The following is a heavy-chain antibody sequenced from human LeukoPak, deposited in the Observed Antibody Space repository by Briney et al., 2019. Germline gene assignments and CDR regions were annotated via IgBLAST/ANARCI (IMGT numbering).Heavy chain of an antibody. CDR3: ARYSWVAYYFDY. V-gene: IGHV3-66*01. D-gene: IGHD2-21*01. CDR2: IYSGGST. J-gene: IGHJ4*02. Sequence: SGGSLRLSCAASGFTVSSNYMSWVRQAPGKGLEWVSVIYSGGSTYYADSVKGRFTISRDNSKNTLYLQMNSLRAEDTAVYYCARYSWVAYYFDYWGQGTLVTVSS. CDR1: GFTVSSNY.